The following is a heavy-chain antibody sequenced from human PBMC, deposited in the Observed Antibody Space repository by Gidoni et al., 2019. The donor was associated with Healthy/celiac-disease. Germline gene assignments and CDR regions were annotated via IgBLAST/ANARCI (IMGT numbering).Heavy chain of an antibody. V-gene: IGHV4-34*01. CDR2: INHSGST. J-gene: IGHJ6*02. CDR1: GGSFSGYY. CDR3: ARGDIPMTYRRYYYYGMDV. D-gene: IGHD3-9*01. Sequence: QVQLQQWGAGLLKPSETLSLTCAVYGGSFSGYYWSWIRQPPGKGLEWIGEINHSGSTNYNPSLKSRVTISVDTSKNQFSLKLSSVTAADTAVYYCARGDIPMTYRRYYYYGMDVWGQGTTVTVSS.